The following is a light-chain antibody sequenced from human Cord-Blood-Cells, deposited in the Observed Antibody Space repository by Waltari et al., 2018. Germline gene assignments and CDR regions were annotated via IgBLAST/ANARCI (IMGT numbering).Light chain of an antibody. CDR1: QSVSSN. CDR2: GAS. J-gene: IGKJ4*01. V-gene: IGKV3-15*01. Sequence: EIVMTQSPATLSGSTGERATLACRASQSVSSNLAWYQQKPGQAPRLLIYGASTTATGIPARFSGSGSGTEFTLTISSLQSEDFAVYYCQQYNNWPLTFGGGTKVEIK. CDR3: QQYNNWPLT.